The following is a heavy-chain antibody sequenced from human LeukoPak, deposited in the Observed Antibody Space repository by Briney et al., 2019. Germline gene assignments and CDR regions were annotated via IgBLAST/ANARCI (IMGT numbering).Heavy chain of an antibody. V-gene: IGHV3-11*06. CDR3: ARDSYDYVWGSYRYTSDY. Sequence: RTGGSLRLSCAASGFTFSDYYMSWIRQAPGKGLEWVSYISSSSSYTNYADSVKGRFTISRDNAKNSLYLQMNSLRAEDTAVYYCARDSYDYVWGSYRYTSDYWGQGTLVTVSS. J-gene: IGHJ4*02. CDR2: ISSSSSYT. CDR1: GFTFSDYY. D-gene: IGHD3-16*02.